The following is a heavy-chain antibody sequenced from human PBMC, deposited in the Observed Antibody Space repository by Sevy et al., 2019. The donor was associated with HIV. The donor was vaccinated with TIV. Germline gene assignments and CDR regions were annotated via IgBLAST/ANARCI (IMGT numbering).Heavy chain of an antibody. CDR2: INEDGSRL. CDR3: ARDRAYSAVDY. J-gene: IGHJ4*01. V-gene: IGHV3-7*01. D-gene: IGHD5-18*01. Sequence: GGSLRLSCVASGFTFSDSWMIWVRQAPGKGLERIAFINEDGSRLGYVDSVRGRFTISRENIKNSLYLQMNNLRAEDTALYFCARDRAYSAVDYWGQEPWSPSPQ. CDR1: GFTFSDSW.